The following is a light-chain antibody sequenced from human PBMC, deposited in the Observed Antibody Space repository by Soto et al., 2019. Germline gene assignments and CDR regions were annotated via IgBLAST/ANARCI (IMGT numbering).Light chain of an antibody. V-gene: IGKV1-27*01. CDR1: QGISNY. CDR2: AAS. CDR3: QTYNSARMVT. J-gene: IGKJ5*01. Sequence: DIQMTQSPSSLSASVGDRVTITCRASQGISNYLAWYQQKPGKVPKLLIYAASTLQSGVPSRFSGSGSGTDFTLTISSLQPEDVATYYCQTYNSARMVTFGQGPRLEIK.